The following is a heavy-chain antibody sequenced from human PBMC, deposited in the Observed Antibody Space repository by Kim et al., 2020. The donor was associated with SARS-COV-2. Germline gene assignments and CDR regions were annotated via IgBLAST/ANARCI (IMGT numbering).Heavy chain of an antibody. D-gene: IGHD2-15*01. Sequence: YNPTHKSRVTISEDTSKNQFSMKLSSVTAADTAVYYCARLPRGRGAFDIWGQGTMVTVSS. V-gene: IGHV4-39*01. J-gene: IGHJ3*02. CDR3: ARLPRGRGAFDI.